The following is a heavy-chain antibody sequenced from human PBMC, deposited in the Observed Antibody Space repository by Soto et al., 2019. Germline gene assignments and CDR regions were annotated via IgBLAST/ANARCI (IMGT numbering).Heavy chain of an antibody. CDR3: AGGYGDYLNAFDI. J-gene: IGHJ3*02. Sequence: VQLLESGGGLVQPGGSLRLSCAASGFTFSSYAMSWVRQAPGKGLEWVSAISGSGGSTYYADSVKGRFTISRDNSKNTLYLQMNSLRAEDTAVYYCAGGYGDYLNAFDIWGQGTMVTVSS. CDR2: ISGSGGST. V-gene: IGHV3-23*01. D-gene: IGHD4-17*01. CDR1: GFTFSSYA.